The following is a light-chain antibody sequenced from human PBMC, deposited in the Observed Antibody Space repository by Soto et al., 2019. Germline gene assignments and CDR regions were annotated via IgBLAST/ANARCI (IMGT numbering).Light chain of an antibody. Sequence: QSAPNPPAPVSWAPGQSITISCTGNSSDVGSYNLVSWYQQHPGKAPKLMISEVTKRPSGVSNRFSGSKSGNTASLTISGLQAEDEADYFCCSYAGTSTYVFGTGTKVTV. V-gene: IGLV2-23*02. CDR1: SSDVGSYNL. J-gene: IGLJ1*01. CDR2: EVT. CDR3: CSYAGTSTYV.